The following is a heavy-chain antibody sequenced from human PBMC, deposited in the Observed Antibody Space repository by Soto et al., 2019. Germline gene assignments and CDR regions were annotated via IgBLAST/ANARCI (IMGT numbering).Heavy chain of an antibody. V-gene: IGHV4-39*01. CDR3: ARGRNWFDC. CDR1: GCSISTTSHY. CDR2: IYYSGST. Sequence: PXETLSLTGTVSGCSISTTSHYWGWIRQPPGKGLEWIGSIYYSGSTYYNPSLKSRVTISVDTSKNQFSLKLRSVTAADTAVYYCARGRNWFDCWRRGTLVTVSS. J-gene: IGHJ5*01.